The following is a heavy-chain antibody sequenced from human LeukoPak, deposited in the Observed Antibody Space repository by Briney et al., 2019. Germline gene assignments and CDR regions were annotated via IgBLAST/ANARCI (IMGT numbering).Heavy chain of an antibody. V-gene: IGHV1-18*01. Sequence: ASVKVSCKASGYTFASFGINWVRQAPGQGLEWMGWISAYSGHTNYAQKFQDRVTMTTNTSTSTAYMELRSLRSDDTAVYYCARDTHEVRFDYGMDVGGQGTTVAVFS. CDR1: GYTFASFG. J-gene: IGHJ6*02. D-gene: IGHD3-10*01. CDR3: ARDTHEVRFDYGMDV. CDR2: ISAYSGHT.